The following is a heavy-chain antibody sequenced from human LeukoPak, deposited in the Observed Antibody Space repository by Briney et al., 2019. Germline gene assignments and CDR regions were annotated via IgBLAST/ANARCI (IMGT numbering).Heavy chain of an antibody. Sequence: ASVKVSCKASGGTFSSYAISWVRQAPGQGLEWMGRIIPIFGTANYAQKFQGRVTITTDESTSTAHMELSSLRSEDTAVYYCTYGPRHWFDPWGQGTLVTVSS. CDR2: IIPIFGTA. D-gene: IGHD3-10*01. V-gene: IGHV1-69*05. CDR3: TYGPRHWFDP. J-gene: IGHJ5*02. CDR1: GGTFSSYA.